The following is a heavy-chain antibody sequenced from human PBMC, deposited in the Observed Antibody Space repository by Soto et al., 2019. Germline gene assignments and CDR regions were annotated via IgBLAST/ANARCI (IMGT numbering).Heavy chain of an antibody. CDR2: ISGSGGST. CDR3: AQDRAFLVTGAFDT. CDR1: GFIFSSYA. J-gene: IGHJ3*02. D-gene: IGHD2-21*02. V-gene: IGHV3-23*01. Sequence: EVQLLESGGGLVQPGGSLRLSCAASGFIFSSYAMSWVRQAPGKGLEWVSVISGSGGSTYYADFVKGRFTISRDNSKNTLSLQMNSLRADDTAVYYCAQDRAFLVTGAFDTWGQGTMVTVSS.